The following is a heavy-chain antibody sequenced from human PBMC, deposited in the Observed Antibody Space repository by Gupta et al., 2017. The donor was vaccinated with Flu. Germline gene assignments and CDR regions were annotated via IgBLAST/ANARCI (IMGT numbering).Heavy chain of an antibody. CDR3: AREVVNNRLDP. Sequence: CAASGFNFSGHFMHWVRQGPGQGLVWVARIRCDGTATSYADSVKGRFTISRDNAKNTLYLQMNSLSPEDTALYYCAREVVNNRLDPWGQGTLVTVAS. D-gene: IGHD2-15*01. CDR2: IRCDGTAT. J-gene: IGHJ5*02. V-gene: IGHV3-74*01. CDR1: GFNFSGHF.